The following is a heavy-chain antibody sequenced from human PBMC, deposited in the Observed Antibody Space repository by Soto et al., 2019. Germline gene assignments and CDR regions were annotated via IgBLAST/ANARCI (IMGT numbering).Heavy chain of an antibody. V-gene: IGHV3-66*01. CDR2: IYSGGST. D-gene: IGHD2-8*01. CDR3: ARDRISRRMDYMDV. CDR1: GFTVSSNY. J-gene: IGHJ6*03. Sequence: GGSLRLSCAASGFTVSSNYMSWVRQAPGKGLEWVSVIYSGGSTYYADSVKGRFTISRDNSKNTLYLQMNSLRAEDTAVYYCARDRISRRMDYMDVWGKGTTVTVSS.